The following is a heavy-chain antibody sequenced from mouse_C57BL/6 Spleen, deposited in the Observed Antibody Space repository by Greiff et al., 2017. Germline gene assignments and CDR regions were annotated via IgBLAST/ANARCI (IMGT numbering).Heavy chain of an antibody. J-gene: IGHJ3*01. CDR1: GFNIKDDY. Sequence: EVQLQQSGAELVRPGASVKLSCTASGFNIKDDYMHWVKQRPEQGLEWIGWIDPENGDTEYASKFQGKATITADTSSNTAYLQLSSLTSEDTAVYYCTTGPSLYYGNSFAYWGQGTLVTVSA. CDR2: IDPENGDT. D-gene: IGHD2-1*01. CDR3: TTGPSLYYGNSFAY. V-gene: IGHV14-4*01.